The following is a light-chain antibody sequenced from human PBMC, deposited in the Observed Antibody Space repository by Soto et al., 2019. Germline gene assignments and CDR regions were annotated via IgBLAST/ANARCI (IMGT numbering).Light chain of an antibody. V-gene: IGLV2-14*01. CDR3: GTWDSSLSAGV. CDR2: EVS. Sequence: QSALTQPASVSGSPGQSVTISCTGTSSDIGAYKYVSWYQHHPGKSPRLLIYEVSNRPSGVSNRFSASKSGNTASLTISGLQAEDEADYYCGTWDSSLSAGVFGGGTKLTVL. CDR1: SSDIGAYKY. J-gene: IGLJ3*02.